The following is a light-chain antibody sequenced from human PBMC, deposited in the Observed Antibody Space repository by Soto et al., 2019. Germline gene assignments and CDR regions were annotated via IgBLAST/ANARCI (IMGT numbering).Light chain of an antibody. CDR1: QSVSSN. CDR3: QQYDKWPPTT. J-gene: IGKJ5*01. CDR2: TSA. Sequence: EVVMTQSPATLPVSLGERATLSCRASQSVSSNVAWYQQKPGLAPRLLIHTSATRATGIPARFGGRGSGTFFTLTISGLQSEDFATYYCQQYDKWPPTTFGQGTRLEIK. V-gene: IGKV3-15*01.